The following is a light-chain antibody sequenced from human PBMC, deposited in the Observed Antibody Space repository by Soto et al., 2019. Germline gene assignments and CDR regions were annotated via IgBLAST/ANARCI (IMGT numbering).Light chain of an antibody. V-gene: IGKV1-39*01. CDR1: QSISNY. J-gene: IGKJ1*01. CDR3: QQSYSSPPT. Sequence: DIQMTQSPSSLSASVGDRVTITCRASQSISNYLNWYQQKPGKAPKLLIYAASSLQSGAPSRFSGSGSGTDFTLTISSLQAEDFATYYCQQSYSSPPTFGQGTKVVTK. CDR2: AAS.